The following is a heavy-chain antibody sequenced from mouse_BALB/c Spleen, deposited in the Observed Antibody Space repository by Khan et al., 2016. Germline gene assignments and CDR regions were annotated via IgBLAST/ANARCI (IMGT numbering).Heavy chain of an antibody. V-gene: IGHV3-2*02. J-gene: IGHJ4*01. D-gene: IGHD2-1*01. CDR2: ISYSGST. Sequence: EVQLQESGPGLVKPSQSLSLTCTVTGYSITSDYAWNWIRQFPGNKLEWMGYISYSGSTSYNPSLKSRISITRDTSKNQFFLQLNSVTTEDTATYYSAAGKYGYYAMDYWGQGTSVTVSS. CDR3: AAGKYGYYAMDY. CDR1: GYSITSDYA.